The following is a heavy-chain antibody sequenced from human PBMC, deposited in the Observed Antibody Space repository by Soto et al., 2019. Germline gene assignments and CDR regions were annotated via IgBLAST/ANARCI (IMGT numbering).Heavy chain of an antibody. CDR3: ARGGRDYYDSSGYSVAY. CDR1: GGSISSGDYY. CDR2: IYYSGST. J-gene: IGHJ4*02. Sequence: SETLSLTCTVSGGSISSGDYYWSWIRQPPGKGLEWIGYIYYSGSTYYNPSLKSRVTISVDTSKNQFSLKLSSVTAADTAVYYCARGGRDYYDSSGYSVAYWGQGTLVTVSS. D-gene: IGHD3-22*01. V-gene: IGHV4-30-4*01.